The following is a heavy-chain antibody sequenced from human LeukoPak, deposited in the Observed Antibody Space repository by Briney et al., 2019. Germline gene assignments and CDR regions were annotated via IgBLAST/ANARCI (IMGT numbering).Heavy chain of an antibody. J-gene: IGHJ5*02. CDR2: IIGSGVTT. CDR1: GFSFSSYA. D-gene: IGHD6-13*01. CDR3: AKDRTVTPPDSSSWYRWFDP. V-gene: IGHV3-23*01. Sequence: PGGSLRLSCAASGFSFSSYAMSWVRQAPGKGLEWVSAIIGSGVTTYSADSVKGRFTISRDNSKNTLYLQMNSLRAEDTAVYYCAKDRTVTPPDSSSWYRWFDPWGQGTLVTVSS.